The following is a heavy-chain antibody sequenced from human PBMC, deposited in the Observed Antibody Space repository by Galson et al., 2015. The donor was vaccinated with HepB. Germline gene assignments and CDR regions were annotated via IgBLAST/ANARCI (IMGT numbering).Heavy chain of an antibody. CDR2: INPNSGGT. D-gene: IGHD6-13*01. CDR3: ARDQGWGSWTSLAFDI. V-gene: IGHV1-2*02. J-gene: IGHJ3*02. CDR1: GYTFTGHY. Sequence: SVKVSCKASGYTFTGHYIHWVRQAPGQGLEWMGWINPNSGGTNYAQKFQGRVTMTRDTSISTAYMELSRLRSDDTAVYYCARDQGWGSWTSLAFDIWGQGTMVTVSS.